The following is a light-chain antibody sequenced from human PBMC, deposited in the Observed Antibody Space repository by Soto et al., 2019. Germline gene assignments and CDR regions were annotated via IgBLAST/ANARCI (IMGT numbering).Light chain of an antibody. CDR2: SAS. CDR3: HQIYSTPPYA. V-gene: IGKV1-39*01. CDR1: QSISSY. Sequence: DIQMTQSPSSLSASVGDRVTITCRASQSISSYLNWYQQKPGKAPKLLIYSASSLQSGVPSRFSGSGSGTDFPLTISSLQPEDFATYYFHQIYSTPPYAFVQGTKLEI. J-gene: IGKJ2*01.